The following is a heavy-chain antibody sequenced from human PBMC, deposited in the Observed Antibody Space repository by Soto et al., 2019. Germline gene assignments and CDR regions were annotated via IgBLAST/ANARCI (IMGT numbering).Heavy chain of an antibody. D-gene: IGHD3-3*01. CDR3: ARYDFWSGNGPYYFDY. CDR1: GGTFSSYA. V-gene: IGHV1-69*13. J-gene: IGHJ4*02. Sequence: VASVKVSCKASGGTFSSYAISWVRQAPGQGLEWMGGIIPIFGTANYAQKFQGRVTITADESTSTAYMELSSLRSEDTAVYYCARYDFWSGNGPYYFDYWGQGTLVTVSS. CDR2: IIPIFGTA.